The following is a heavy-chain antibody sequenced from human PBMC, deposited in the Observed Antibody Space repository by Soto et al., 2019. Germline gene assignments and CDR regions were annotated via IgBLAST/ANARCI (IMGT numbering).Heavy chain of an antibody. D-gene: IGHD4-17*01. J-gene: IGHJ4*02. Sequence: QVQLVESGGGVVQPGRSLRLSCAASGFTFSSYGMHWVRQAPGKGLEWVAVIWYDGSNKYYADSVKGRFTISRDNSKNTLYLQMNSLRAEDTAVYYCARAGSGDLHDYWGQGTLVTVSS. CDR1: GFTFSSYG. CDR3: ARAGSGDLHDY. CDR2: IWYDGSNK. V-gene: IGHV3-33*01.